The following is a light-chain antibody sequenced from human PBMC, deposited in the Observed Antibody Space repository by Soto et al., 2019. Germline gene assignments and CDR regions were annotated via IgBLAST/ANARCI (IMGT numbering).Light chain of an antibody. CDR3: QQYNNWPEIT. J-gene: IGKJ5*01. CDR1: QSVRSN. CDR2: GTS. V-gene: IGKV3-15*01. Sequence: EIVMTQSPSTLSVSPVERSALSCRASQSVRSNLAWYRQKPGQAPRLPIYGTSTRATDIPARFSGSGSGTEFTLTISSLQSEDFAVYYCQQYNNWPEITSGQGT.